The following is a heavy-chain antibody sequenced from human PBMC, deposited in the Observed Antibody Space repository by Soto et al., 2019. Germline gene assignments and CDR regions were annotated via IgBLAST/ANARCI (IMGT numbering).Heavy chain of an antibody. J-gene: IGHJ6*02. CDR3: VNHDYNFCSGYTLTTGIDV. Sequence: EVHVLESGGGLVQPGGSLRLSCAASGFDFRSYAMSWVRQAPGKGLEWVSGISGSGDDIYNAHSVKGRFSISRDNSQNTTYLQMDRVSAEDPAVYYCVNHDYNFCSGYTLTTGIDVWGQGDAVTVSS. V-gene: IGHV3-23*01. CDR2: ISGSGDDI. CDR1: GFDFRSYA. D-gene: IGHD3-3*01.